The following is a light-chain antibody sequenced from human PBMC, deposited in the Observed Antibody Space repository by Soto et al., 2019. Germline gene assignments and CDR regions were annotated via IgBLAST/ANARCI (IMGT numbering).Light chain of an antibody. CDR2: DNS. CDR1: SSNIGAGYD. Sequence: QSALTQPPSVSGAPGQRVTISCTGSSSNIGAGYDVHWYQQLPGRVPKLLIYDNSNRPSGVPDRFSGSKSGTSASLAITGLQAEDEADYYCQSYASSLSGYVFGTGTKLTVL. J-gene: IGLJ1*01. V-gene: IGLV1-40*01. CDR3: QSYASSLSGYV.